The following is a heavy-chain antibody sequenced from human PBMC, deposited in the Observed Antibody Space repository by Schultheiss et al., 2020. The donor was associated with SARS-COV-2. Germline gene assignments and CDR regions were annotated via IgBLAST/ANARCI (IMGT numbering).Heavy chain of an antibody. D-gene: IGHD6-13*01. CDR3: ARGGVAAVVDYGMDV. V-gene: IGHV3-13*05. Sequence: GSLRLSCAASGFTVSSNYMHWVRQATGKGLEWVSAIGTAGDPYYPGSVKGRFTISRENAKNSLYLQMNSLRAGDTAVYYCARGGVAAVVDYGMDVWGQGTTVTVSS. J-gene: IGHJ6*02. CDR2: IGTAGDP. CDR1: GFTVSSNY.